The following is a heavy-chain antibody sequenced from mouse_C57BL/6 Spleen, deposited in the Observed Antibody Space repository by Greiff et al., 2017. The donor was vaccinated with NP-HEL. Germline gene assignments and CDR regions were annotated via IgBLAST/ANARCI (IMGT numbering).Heavy chain of an antibody. V-gene: IGHV1-80*01. CDR3: ARGVYGRGSTNYAMDY. D-gene: IGHD1-1*02. CDR2: IYPGDGDT. CDR1: GYAFSSYW. Sequence: QVQLKQSGAELVKPGASVKISCKASGYAFSSYWMNWVKQRPGKGLEWIGQIYPGDGDTNYNGKFKGKATLTADKSSSTAYMQLSSLTSEDSAVYFWARGVYGRGSTNYAMDYWGQGTSVTVSS. J-gene: IGHJ4*01.